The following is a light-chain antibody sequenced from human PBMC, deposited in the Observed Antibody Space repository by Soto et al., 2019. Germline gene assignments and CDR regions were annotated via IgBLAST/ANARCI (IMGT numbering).Light chain of an antibody. V-gene: IGKV3-11*01. CDR2: DAS. J-gene: IGKJ4*01. CDR1: QSVSSY. Sequence: EIVLTQSPATLSLSPGERATLSSRAGQSVSSYLAWYQQKPGQAPRLLIYDASNRATGIPARFSGSGSGTDFTLTISSLEPEDFAVYYCQQRSNWLLTFGGGTKVEIK. CDR3: QQRSNWLLT.